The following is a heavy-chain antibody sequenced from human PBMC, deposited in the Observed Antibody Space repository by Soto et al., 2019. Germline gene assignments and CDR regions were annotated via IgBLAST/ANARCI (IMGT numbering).Heavy chain of an antibody. CDR3: ARGAPKGGYCSGGSCYGGKWFDP. CDR2: INHSGST. D-gene: IGHD2-15*01. CDR1: GGSFSGYY. J-gene: IGHJ5*02. V-gene: IGHV4-34*01. Sequence: SETLSLTCAVYGGSFSGYYWSWIRQPPGKGLEWIGEINHSGSTNYNPSLKSRVTISVDTSKNQFSLKLSSVTAADTAVYYCARGAPKGGYCSGGSCYGGKWFDPWGQGTLVTVSS.